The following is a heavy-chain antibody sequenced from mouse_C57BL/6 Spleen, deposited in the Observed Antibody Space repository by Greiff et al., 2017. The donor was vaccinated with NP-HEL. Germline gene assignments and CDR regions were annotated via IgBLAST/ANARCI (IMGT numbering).Heavy chain of an antibody. J-gene: IGHJ4*01. CDR2: ISSGSSTI. V-gene: IGHV5-17*01. D-gene: IGHD1-1*01. CDR3: ARPHYYGSTLYYAMDY. Sequence: EVQRVESGGGLVKPGGSLKLSCAASGFTFSDYGMHWVRQAPEKGLEWVAYISSGSSTIYYADTVKGRFTISRDNAKNTLFLQMTSLRSEDTAMYYCARPHYYGSTLYYAMDYWGQGTSVTVSS. CDR1: GFTFSDYG.